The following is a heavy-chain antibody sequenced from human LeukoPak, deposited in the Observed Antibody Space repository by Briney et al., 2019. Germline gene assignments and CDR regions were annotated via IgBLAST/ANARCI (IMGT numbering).Heavy chain of an antibody. D-gene: IGHD2-15*01. CDR3: ARDLLGYCSGGSCYSGWFDP. Sequence: SETLSLTCTVSGGSISSYYWSWIRQPPGKGLEWIGRIYTSGSTNYNPSLKSRVTMSVDTSKNQFSLKLSSVTAADTAVYYCARDLLGYCSGGSCYSGWFDPWGQGTLVTVSS. CDR2: IYTSGST. V-gene: IGHV4-4*07. J-gene: IGHJ5*02. CDR1: GGSISSYY.